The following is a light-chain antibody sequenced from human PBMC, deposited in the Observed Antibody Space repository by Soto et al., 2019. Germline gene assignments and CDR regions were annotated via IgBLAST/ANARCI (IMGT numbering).Light chain of an antibody. CDR3: KQYNTWSK. CDR2: GAS. CDR1: QSVTSN. Sequence: EIVMTQSPATLSVSPGERATLSSRASQSVTSNLAWYQQKPGQAPRLLIYGASTRATGIPARFSGSGSGTEFTLTISSLQSEDFAVYYCKQYNTWSKFGQGNKGAIK. V-gene: IGKV3-15*01. J-gene: IGKJ1*01.